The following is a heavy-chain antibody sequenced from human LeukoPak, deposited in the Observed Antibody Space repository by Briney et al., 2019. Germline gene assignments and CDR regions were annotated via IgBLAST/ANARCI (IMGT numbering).Heavy chain of an antibody. Sequence: PGGSLRLSCAASGFTFSSYWMHWVRQAPEKGLVWVSRINSDGSSTSYADSVKGRFTISRDNAKNTLYLQMNSLRAEDTAVYYCAKDLRYYDSSGFDYWGQGTLVTVSS. J-gene: IGHJ4*02. CDR2: INSDGSST. V-gene: IGHV3-74*01. D-gene: IGHD3-22*01. CDR1: GFTFSSYW. CDR3: AKDLRYYDSSGFDY.